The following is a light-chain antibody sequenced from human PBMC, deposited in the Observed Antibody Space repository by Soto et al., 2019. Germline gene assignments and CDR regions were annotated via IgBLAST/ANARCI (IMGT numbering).Light chain of an antibody. CDR3: CSYAGSSNLVT. Sequence: QSALSQPASVSGSPGQSITISCTGSSSDVGRYNLVSWYQHHPGKAPKLIIYEASTRPSGVSNRFAGSKSGNTASLTISGLQAEDEADYHCCSYAGSSNLVTFGGGTKLTVL. CDR1: SSDVGRYNL. CDR2: EAS. V-gene: IGLV2-23*01. J-gene: IGLJ2*01.